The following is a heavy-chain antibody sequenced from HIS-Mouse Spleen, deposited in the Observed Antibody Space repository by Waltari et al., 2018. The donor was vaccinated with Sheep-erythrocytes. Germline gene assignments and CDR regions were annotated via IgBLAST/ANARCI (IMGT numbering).Heavy chain of an antibody. V-gene: IGHV3-21*01. D-gene: IGHD1-26*01. Sequence: EVQLVESGGGLVKPGGSLSLSCAASGLTFRSHGLNWVRQAPGKGLEWVSSISSSSSYIYYADSVKGRFTISRDNAKNSLYLQMNSLRAEDTAVYYCARVASGATFDYWGQGTLVTVSS. CDR2: ISSSSSYI. J-gene: IGHJ4*02. CDR1: GLTFRSHG. CDR3: ARVASGATFDY.